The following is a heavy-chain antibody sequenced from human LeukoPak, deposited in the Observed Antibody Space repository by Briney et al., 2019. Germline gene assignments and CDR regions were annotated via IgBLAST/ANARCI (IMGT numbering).Heavy chain of an antibody. J-gene: IGHJ4*02. Sequence: GGSLRLSCAGSGFNFSSYSMSWVRQAPWKGLEFVSSISSSSSFIYYADSVKGRFTISRDNAKKSLSLQMNSLRADDTAVYYCARGYSSSWYLDWGQGTLVTVSS. CDR1: GFNFSSYS. V-gene: IGHV3-21*01. CDR3: ARGYSSSWYLD. D-gene: IGHD6-13*01. CDR2: ISSSSSFI.